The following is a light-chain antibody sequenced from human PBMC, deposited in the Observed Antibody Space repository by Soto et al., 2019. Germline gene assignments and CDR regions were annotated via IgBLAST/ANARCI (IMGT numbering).Light chain of an antibody. Sequence: DIQMTQSPSTLSASVGDRVTITCRAIQSISSWLAWYQQKPGKAPKLLIYDASSLESGVPSRFSGSGSGTEFTLIISGLQPDDSATYYCQQYTNTNNPWMFGQGTKVDIK. CDR2: DAS. CDR3: QQYTNTNNPWM. V-gene: IGKV1-5*01. CDR1: QSISSW. J-gene: IGKJ1*01.